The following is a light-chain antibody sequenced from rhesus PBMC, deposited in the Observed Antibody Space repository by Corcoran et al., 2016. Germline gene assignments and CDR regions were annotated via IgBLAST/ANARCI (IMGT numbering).Light chain of an antibody. Sequence: DIQLTQSPSSLSASVGDRVTSTCRASQGISSHLAWYQQKSGRAPKLLIDDASNWQSGVPSRFSGSGSGTEFTLTIRSLQPEDFATYYCRQRNSYPWTFGQGTKVVIK. J-gene: IGKJ1*01. CDR3: RQRNSYPWT. CDR2: DAS. CDR1: QGISSH. V-gene: IGKV1-38*01.